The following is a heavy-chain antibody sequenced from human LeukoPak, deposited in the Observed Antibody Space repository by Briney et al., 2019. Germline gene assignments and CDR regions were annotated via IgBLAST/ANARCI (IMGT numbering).Heavy chain of an antibody. V-gene: IGHV5-51*01. CDR1: GYSINNYW. J-gene: IGHJ5*02. D-gene: IGHD2-15*01. CDR2: IYPADSDI. Sequence: GESLKISCKGSGYSINNYWIAWVRQMPGKGLEWMGIIYPADSDIRYSPSFQGQVTISADKSISTAYLQWNSLKASDTAMYYCARKEYCSGASCYTGFDPGGKETRVTVSS. CDR3: ARKEYCSGASCYTGFDP.